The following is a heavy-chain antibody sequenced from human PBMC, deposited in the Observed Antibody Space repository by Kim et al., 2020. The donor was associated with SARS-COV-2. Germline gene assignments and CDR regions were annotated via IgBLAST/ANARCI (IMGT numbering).Heavy chain of an antibody. Sequence: VKDRFTIARDNSKNTLYLQMNSLRAEDTAVYYFAKEETNYDFWSGYSFDYWGQGTLVTVSS. D-gene: IGHD3-3*01. V-gene: IGHV3-23*01. CDR3: AKEETNYDFWSGYSFDY. J-gene: IGHJ4*02.